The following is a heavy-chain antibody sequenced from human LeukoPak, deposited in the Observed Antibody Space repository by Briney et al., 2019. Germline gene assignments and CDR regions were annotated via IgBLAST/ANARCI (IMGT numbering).Heavy chain of an antibody. J-gene: IGHJ6*02. CDR3: ARDRARSGMDV. V-gene: IGHV3-7*01. Sequence: GGSLRLSCATSGFTFSNYWMSWVRQAPGKGLEWVANINQDGSEEYYVDSVRGRFTISRDNAKNSLYLQMNSLRAEDTAVYYCARDRARSGMDVWGQGTTVTVSS. CDR1: GFTFSNYW. CDR2: INQDGSEE.